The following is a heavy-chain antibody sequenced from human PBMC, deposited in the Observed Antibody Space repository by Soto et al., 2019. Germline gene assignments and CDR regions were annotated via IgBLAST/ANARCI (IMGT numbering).Heavy chain of an antibody. CDR2: IDSSGGST. Sequence: PGGSLRLSCAASGLTFSSYAMGWVRQAPGKGLEWVSSIDSSGGSTYYADSVKGRFTMSRDKSKNTLYLQMNSLRAEDTAVYYCARRLLGATVTYFDYWGQGTLVTVSS. CDR1: GLTFSSYA. V-gene: IGHV3-23*01. CDR3: ARRLLGATVTYFDY. J-gene: IGHJ4*01. D-gene: IGHD1-26*01.